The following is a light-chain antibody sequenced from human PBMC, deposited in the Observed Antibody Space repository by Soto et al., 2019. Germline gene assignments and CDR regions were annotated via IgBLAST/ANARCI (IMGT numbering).Light chain of an antibody. CDR1: QSVSNY. CDR3: QQRHQLRT. J-gene: IGKJ4*01. CDR2: HAS. Sequence: VLTQSPATLSLSPGERATLSRRASQSVSNYLAWYQQRPGQAPRLLIYHASTRATGIPARFSGSGSGTDFTLTIGSLEPEDFAVYYCQQRHQLRTFGGGTKVEI. V-gene: IGKV3-11*01.